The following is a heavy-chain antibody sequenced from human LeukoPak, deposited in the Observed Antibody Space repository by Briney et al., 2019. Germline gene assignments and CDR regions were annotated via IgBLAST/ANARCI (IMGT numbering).Heavy chain of an antibody. CDR1: GFTFSNAW. J-gene: IGHJ3*02. V-gene: IGHV3-15*01. Sequence: GGSLRLSCAASGFTFSNAWMSWVRQAPGKGLEWVGRVKSKTDGGTTDYAAPVKGRFTISRDDSKNTLYLQMNSLKTEDTAVYYCTRDRYYDFWSGYYRAFGIWGQGTMDTVSS. CDR3: TRDRYYDFWSGYYRAFGI. CDR2: VKSKTDGGTT. D-gene: IGHD3-3*01.